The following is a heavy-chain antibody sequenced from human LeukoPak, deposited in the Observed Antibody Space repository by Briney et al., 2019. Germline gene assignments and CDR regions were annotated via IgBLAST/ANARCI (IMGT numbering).Heavy chain of an antibody. J-gene: IGHJ4*02. CDR2: IKSKTDGGTT. V-gene: IGHV3-15*01. Sequence: PGGSLRLSCAASGFTFSNAWMSWVRQAPGKGLEWVGRIKSKTDGGTTDYAAPVKGRFTISRDDSKNTLYLQMNSLKTEDTAVYYCTTYLPRAYYYDNYYFDYWGQGTLVTVSS. CDR3: TTYLPRAYYYDNYYFDY. CDR1: GFTFSNAW. D-gene: IGHD3-22*01.